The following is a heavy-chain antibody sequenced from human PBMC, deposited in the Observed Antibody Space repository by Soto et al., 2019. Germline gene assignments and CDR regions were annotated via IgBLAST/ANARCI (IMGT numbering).Heavy chain of an antibody. CDR1: GGSISSTTSY. J-gene: IGHJ4*02. V-gene: IGHV4-39*01. CDR2: IYYSGST. CDR3: ARRVPAYYYFDY. D-gene: IGHD2-21*02. Sequence: QLQLQESGPGLVKPSETLSLTCAVSGGSISSTTSYWGWIRQPPGKGLEWIGSIYYSGSTSYSPSLKSRVTISVDTSKNQFSLELTSVTAADTAVYYCARRVPAYYYFDYWGQGTLVTVSS.